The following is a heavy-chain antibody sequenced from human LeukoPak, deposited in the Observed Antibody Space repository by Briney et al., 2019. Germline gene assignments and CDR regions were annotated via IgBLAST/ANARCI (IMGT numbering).Heavy chain of an antibody. CDR1: GGSINTGNW. CDR2: INHSGST. CDR3: AREGGDASPSS. Sequence: PSGTLSLTCAVSGGSINTGNWWSWVRQPPGKGLEWIGEINHSGSTNYNPSLKSRVTISVDKSKNQFSLKLSSVTAADTAVYYCAREGGDASPSSWGQGTLVTVSS. V-gene: IGHV4-4*02. J-gene: IGHJ5*02. D-gene: IGHD4-17*01.